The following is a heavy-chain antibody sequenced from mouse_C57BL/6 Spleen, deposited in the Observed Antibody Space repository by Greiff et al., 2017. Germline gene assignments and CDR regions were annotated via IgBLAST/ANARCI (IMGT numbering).Heavy chain of an antibody. J-gene: IGHJ4*01. D-gene: IGHD1-1*01. CDR1: GFSLTSYG. V-gene: IGHV2-5*01. CDR3: AKNCGSSAMDY. Sequence: QVQLQQSGPGLVQPSQSLSITCTASGFSLTSYGVHWVRQSPGKGLEWLGVFWRGGSTDYNAAFMSRLSITKDNSKSQVFFKMNSRQADDTAIYYCAKNCGSSAMDYWGQGTSVTVSS. CDR2: FWRGGST.